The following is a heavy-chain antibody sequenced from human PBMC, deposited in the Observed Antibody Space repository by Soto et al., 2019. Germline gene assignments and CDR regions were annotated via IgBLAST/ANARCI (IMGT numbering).Heavy chain of an antibody. D-gene: IGHD3-16*01. Sequence: GGSLRLSCAPSGFTFSSYAMSWVRQAPGKGLEWVSAISGSGGSTYYADSVRGRFTISRDNSKNTLYLQMNSLRAEDTAVYYCVTGGGYYYYGMDVWGQGTTVTVSS. V-gene: IGHV3-23*01. J-gene: IGHJ6*02. CDR1: GFTFSSYA. CDR2: ISGSGGST. CDR3: VTGGGYYYYGMDV.